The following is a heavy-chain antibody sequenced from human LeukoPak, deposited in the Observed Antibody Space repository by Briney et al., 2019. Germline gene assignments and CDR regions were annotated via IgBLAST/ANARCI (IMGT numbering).Heavy chain of an antibody. V-gene: IGHV3-48*03. CDR1: GFTFSSYE. CDR3: ARDREGYCSGGTCTNFDY. CDR2: ISSSGSTI. D-gene: IGHD2-15*01. Sequence: AGGSLRLSCAASGFTFSSYEMNWVRQAPGKGLEWVSYISSSGSTIYYADSVKGRFTISRDNAKNSLYLQMNSLRAEDTAVYYCARDREGYCSGGTCTNFDYWGQGTLVTVSS. J-gene: IGHJ4*02.